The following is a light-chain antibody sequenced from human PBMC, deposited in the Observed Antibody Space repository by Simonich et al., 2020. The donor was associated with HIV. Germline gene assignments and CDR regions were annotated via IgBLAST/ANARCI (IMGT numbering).Light chain of an antibody. CDR3: QQRSNWPPVFT. CDR1: QSVSSY. V-gene: IGKV3-11*01. J-gene: IGKJ3*01. CDR2: DAS. Sequence: EIVLTQSPATLSLSPGERATLSCRASQSVSSYLAWYQQKPGQAPRLLIYDASNRATGIPARFSGSGSGTDFTLTISSLEPEDFAVYYCQQRSNWPPVFTFGPGTTVD.